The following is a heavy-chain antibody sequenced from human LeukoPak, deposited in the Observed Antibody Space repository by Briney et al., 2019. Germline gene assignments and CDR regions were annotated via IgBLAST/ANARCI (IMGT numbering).Heavy chain of an antibody. CDR3: ARRNGYCSATTCHNWFDP. D-gene: IGHD2-2*03. J-gene: IGHJ5*02. CDR2: SYSSGTT. Sequence: PSQTLSLTCTVSGGSISSGGHYWSWIRQHPGKGLEWIGYSYSSGTTYDNPSLKSRVTISVDSSKNQFSLKLSSVTAADTAVYYCARRNGYCSATTCHNWFDPWGQGTLVTVSS. CDR1: GGSISSGGHY. V-gene: IGHV4-31*03.